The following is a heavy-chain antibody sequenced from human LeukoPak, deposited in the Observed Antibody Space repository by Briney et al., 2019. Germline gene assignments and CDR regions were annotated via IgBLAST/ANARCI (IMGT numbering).Heavy chain of an antibody. J-gene: IGHJ4*02. CDR3: ARVSPNTVTTLQYFDY. CDR1: GFTFSSYW. Sequence: GGSLRLSCAASGFTFSSYWMHWVRQAPGKGLEWVANIKQDGSEKYYVDSVKGRFTISRDNAKNSLYLQMNGLRAEDTAVYYCARVSPNTVTTLQYFDYWGQGTLVTVSS. CDR2: IKQDGSEK. V-gene: IGHV3-7*01. D-gene: IGHD4-17*01.